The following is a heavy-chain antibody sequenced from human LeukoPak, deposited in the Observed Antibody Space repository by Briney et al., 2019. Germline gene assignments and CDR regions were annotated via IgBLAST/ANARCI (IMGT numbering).Heavy chain of an antibody. CDR2: INPSGGST. CDR3: ARDLDGTGWAGAFDI. Sequence: ASVKVSCKASGYTFTSYYMHWVRQAPGQGLEWMGIINPSGGSTNYAQKFQGRVTMTRDTSTSTVYMELSSLRFEDTAVYYCARDLDGTGWAGAFDIWGQGTMVTVSS. D-gene: IGHD6-19*01. V-gene: IGHV1-46*01. CDR1: GYTFTSYY. J-gene: IGHJ3*02.